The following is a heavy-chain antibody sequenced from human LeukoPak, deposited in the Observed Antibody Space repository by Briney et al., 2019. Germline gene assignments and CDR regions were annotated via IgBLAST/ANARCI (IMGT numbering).Heavy chain of an antibody. V-gene: IGHV3-7*01. CDR1: GFTFSSYW. CDR2: IKQDGSEK. D-gene: IGHD3-9*01. Sequence: GGSLRLSCAASGFTFSSYWMSWVRQAPGKGLEWVANIKQDGSEKYYVGSVKGRFTISRDNAKNSLYLQMNSLRAEDTAVYYCARVEDYDILTGFDYWGQGTLVTVSP. J-gene: IGHJ4*02. CDR3: ARVEDYDILTGFDY.